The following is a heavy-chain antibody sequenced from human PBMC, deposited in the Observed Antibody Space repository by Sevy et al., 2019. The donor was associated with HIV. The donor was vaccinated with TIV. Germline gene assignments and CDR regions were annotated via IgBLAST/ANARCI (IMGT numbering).Heavy chain of an antibody. Sequence: GGSLRLSCAASGFTFSIYAMSWVRQAPGKGLEWVSGISGGDGSTYYADSVKGRFTISRDNSKNTMHLQMNSLRVEDTAVYYSAKEIAAAATVVKEWGQGTLVTVSS. CDR2: ISGGDGST. J-gene: IGHJ4*02. V-gene: IGHV3-23*01. CDR3: AKEIAAAATVVKE. D-gene: IGHD6-25*01. CDR1: GFTFSIYA.